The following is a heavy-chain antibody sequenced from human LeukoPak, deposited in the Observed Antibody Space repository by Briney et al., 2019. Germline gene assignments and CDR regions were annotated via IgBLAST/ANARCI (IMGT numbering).Heavy chain of an antibody. D-gene: IGHD3-22*01. V-gene: IGHV3-48*01. CDR1: GFTFSSYS. CDR2: ISSSSSTI. J-gene: IGHJ4*02. CDR3: ARGVYYYDSSGYPYYFDY. Sequence: GGSLRLSCAASGFTFSSYSMNWVRQAPGKGLEWVSYISSSSSTIYYADSVKGRFTISRDNAENSLYLQMNSLRAEDTAVYYCARGVYYYDSSGYPYYFDYWGQGTLVTVSS.